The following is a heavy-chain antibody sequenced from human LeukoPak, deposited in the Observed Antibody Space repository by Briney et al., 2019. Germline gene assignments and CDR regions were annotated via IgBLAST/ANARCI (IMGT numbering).Heavy chain of an antibody. D-gene: IGHD2-21*01. CDR3: AKAPVTSCRGAYCYPFDS. V-gene: IGHV3-23*01. CDR1: GFTFSSYW. Sequence: GSLRLSCAASGFTFSSYWMSWVRQTPGKGLEWVAATSSSDAGTYHADSVRGRFTISRDNSKNTLYLQMNSLRAEDAAVYFCAKAPVTSCRGAYCYPFDSWGQGTLVTVSS. J-gene: IGHJ4*02. CDR2: TSSSDAGT.